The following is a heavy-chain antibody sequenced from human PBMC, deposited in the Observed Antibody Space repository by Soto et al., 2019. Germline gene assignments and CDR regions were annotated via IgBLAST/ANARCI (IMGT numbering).Heavy chain of an antibody. D-gene: IGHD6-13*01. CDR2: IIPIFGTA. CDR1: GGTFSSYA. CDR3: ATAGGSSSNKGYYYYGMDV. Sequence: SVKVSCKASGGTFSSYAISWVRQAPGQGLEWMGRIIPIFGTANYAQKFQGRVTITADESTSTAYMELSSLRSEDTAVYYCATAGGSSSNKGYYYYGMDVWGQGTTVTVSS. J-gene: IGHJ6*02. V-gene: IGHV1-69*13.